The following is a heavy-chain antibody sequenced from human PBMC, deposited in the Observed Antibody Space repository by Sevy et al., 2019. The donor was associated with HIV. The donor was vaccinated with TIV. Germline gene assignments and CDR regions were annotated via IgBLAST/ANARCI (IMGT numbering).Heavy chain of an antibody. J-gene: IGHJ4*02. Sequence: GGSLRLSCAASGFTFSSYEMNWVRQAPGKGLEWVSYISSSGSTMYYADSVKGRFTISRDNAKNSLYLQMNSLRAEDTAVYYCARLDTVIVHLFDYWGQGTLVTVSS. D-gene: IGHD3-16*02. CDR3: ARLDTVIVHLFDY. CDR2: ISSSGSTM. CDR1: GFTFSSYE. V-gene: IGHV3-48*03.